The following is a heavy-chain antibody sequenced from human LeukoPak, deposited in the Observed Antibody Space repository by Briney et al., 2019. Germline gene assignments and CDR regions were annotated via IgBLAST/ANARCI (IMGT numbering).Heavy chain of an antibody. J-gene: IGHJ4*02. V-gene: IGHV1-69*05. Sequence: GASVKVSCKASGYIFTNYAMNWVRQAPGQGLEWMGGIIPIFGTANYAQKLQGRVTMTTDASTSTAYMELRSLRSDDTAVYYCARVGDGYNHFDYWGQGTLVTVSS. CDR2: IIPIFGTA. CDR3: ARVGDGYNHFDY. D-gene: IGHD5-24*01. CDR1: GYIFTNYA.